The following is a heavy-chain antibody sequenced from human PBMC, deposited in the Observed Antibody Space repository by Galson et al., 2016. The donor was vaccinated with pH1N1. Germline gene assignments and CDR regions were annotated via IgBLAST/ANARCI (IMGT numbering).Heavy chain of an antibody. V-gene: IGHV1-24*01. J-gene: IGHJ2*01. Sequence: SVKVSCKVSGNTLTDLSIHWVRRAPGKGLEWMGGYYPEDGETLYTQRLPQRFQGRLAVTEDTSTDTAYLELSSLRPEDTAIYYCAKLSSTSGWYNGWYFDVLGLGTLVTVSS. CDR3: AKLSSTSGWYNGWYFDV. D-gene: IGHD6-13*01. CDR1: GNTLTDLS. CDR2: YYPEDGET.